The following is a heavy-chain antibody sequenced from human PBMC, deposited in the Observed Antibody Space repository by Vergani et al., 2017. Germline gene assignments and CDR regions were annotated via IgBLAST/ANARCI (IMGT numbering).Heavy chain of an antibody. D-gene: IGHD6-19*01. CDR3: ARAPKQWLVRENGCWFDP. CDR1: GGSISSGGYY. CDR2: IYYSGST. Sequence: QVQLQESGPGLVKPSQTLSLTCTVSGGSISSGGYYWSWIRQHPGKGLEWIGYIYYSGSTYYNPSLKSRVTISVDTSKNQFSLKLSSVTAADTAVYYCARAPKQWLVRENGCWFDPWGQGTLVTVSS. V-gene: IGHV4-31*03. J-gene: IGHJ5*02.